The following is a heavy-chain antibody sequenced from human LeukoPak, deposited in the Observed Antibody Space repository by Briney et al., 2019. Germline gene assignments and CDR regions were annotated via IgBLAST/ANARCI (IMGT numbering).Heavy chain of an antibody. D-gene: IGHD6-13*01. V-gene: IGHV3-21*01. Sequence: AGGSLRLSCAASGFTFSSYSMNWVRQAPGKGLEWVSSISSSSSYIYYADSVKGRFTISRDNAKNSLYLQMNSLRAEDTAVYYCARAVDSSSWGPEGMDVWGQGTTVTVSS. CDR1: GFTFSSYS. CDR3: ARAVDSSSWGPEGMDV. CDR2: ISSSSSYI. J-gene: IGHJ6*02.